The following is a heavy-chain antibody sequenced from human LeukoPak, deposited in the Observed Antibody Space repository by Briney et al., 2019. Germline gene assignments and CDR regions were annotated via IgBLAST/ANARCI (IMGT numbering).Heavy chain of an antibody. CDR3: VTGGTYHMF. Sequence: QPGGSLRLSCAASGFTFSNYWMSWVRQPPGKGLEWVANIQQDGTGKYYVDSVKGRFTISRDNAKNSLSLQMNSLRAEDTAAYYCVTGGTYHMFWGQGTLVTVSS. J-gene: IGHJ4*02. D-gene: IGHD3-16*02. CDR2: IQQDGTGK. V-gene: IGHV3-7*05. CDR1: GFTFSNYW.